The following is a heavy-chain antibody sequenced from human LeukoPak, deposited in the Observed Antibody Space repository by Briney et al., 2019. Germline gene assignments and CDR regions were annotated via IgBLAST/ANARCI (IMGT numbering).Heavy chain of an antibody. Sequence: PSETLSLTCSVDGGSFTGYYWTWIRQAPGKGLEWIGEINHRESTNYNPSLKSRVTLSIDTSKKQFSLQLTSLTAADTAVYYCARVTGYGGDSLRYWGQGSPDTVSS. V-gene: IGHV4-34*01. CDR3: ARVTGYGGDSLRY. D-gene: IGHD4-23*01. J-gene: IGHJ4*02. CDR2: INHREST. CDR1: GGSFTGYY.